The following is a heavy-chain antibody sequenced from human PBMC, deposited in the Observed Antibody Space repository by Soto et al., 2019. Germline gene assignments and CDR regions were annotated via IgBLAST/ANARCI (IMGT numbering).Heavy chain of an antibody. Sequence: SATLSLTCSVSGYCITTNGYYWGWIRQPPGQGLQWIGNVYWTGSTFSHPSLTSRVFISVDTSKNEFSLRLTSVTAADTAVYYWARAHYTYCLGIDDSGPGTLVTV. CDR1: GYCITTNGYY. J-gene: IGHJ4*02. D-gene: IGHD2-15*01. CDR3: ARAHYTYCLGIDD. V-gene: IGHV4-39*01. CDR2: VYWTGST.